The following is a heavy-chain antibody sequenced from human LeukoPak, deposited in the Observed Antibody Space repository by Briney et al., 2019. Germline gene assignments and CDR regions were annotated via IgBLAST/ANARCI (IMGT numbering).Heavy chain of an antibody. J-gene: IGHJ4*02. Sequence: GGSLRLSCAASGFTFSTFAMIWVRQPPGKRLEWVSSIFPSGGEIHYADSVRGRFTISRDNSKSTLSLQMNSLRAEDTAIYYCATYRQVLLPFESWGQGTLVTVSS. D-gene: IGHD2-8*02. CDR3: ATYRQVLLPFES. CDR1: GFTFSTFA. CDR2: IFPSGGEI. V-gene: IGHV3-23*01.